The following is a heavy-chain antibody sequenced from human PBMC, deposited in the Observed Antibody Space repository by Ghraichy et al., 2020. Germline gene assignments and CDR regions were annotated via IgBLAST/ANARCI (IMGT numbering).Heavy chain of an antibody. CDR2: IYYSGSN. Sequence: SETLSLTCTVSGGSISSSSYYWGWIRQPPGKGREWIGSIYYSGSNYYNPSLQSRVTISVDTSKNQFSLKLSSVTAADTAVYYCARLLRITIFGVAYPEWGQGTLVTVSS. D-gene: IGHD3-3*01. J-gene: IGHJ4*02. V-gene: IGHV4-39*01. CDR1: GGSISSSSYY. CDR3: ARLLRITIFGVAYPE.